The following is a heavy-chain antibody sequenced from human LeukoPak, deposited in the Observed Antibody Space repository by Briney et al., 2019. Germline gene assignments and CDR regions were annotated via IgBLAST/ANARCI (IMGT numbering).Heavy chain of an antibody. Sequence: GGSLRLSCAASGFTFSPYAMHWLRQAPGKGLEWVALVSYDGNNEYYADSVKGRFTISRDNSKNTLYLQMNSLRAEDTAVYYCARDSERRASLDYWGQGTLVTVSS. V-gene: IGHV3-30*04. D-gene: IGHD1-1*01. CDR1: GFTFSPYA. CDR2: VSYDGNNE. CDR3: ARDSERRASLDY. J-gene: IGHJ4*02.